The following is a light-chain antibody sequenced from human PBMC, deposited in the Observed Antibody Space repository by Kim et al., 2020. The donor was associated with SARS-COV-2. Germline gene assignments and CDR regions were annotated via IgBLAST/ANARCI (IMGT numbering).Light chain of an antibody. J-gene: IGKJ1*01. CDR1: ENIIND. CDR3: QKCDSAPCT. CDR2: AAS. V-gene: IGKV1-27*01. Sequence: APVGDRVTTSCRARENIINDVAWFQLRTGKAPMLLIYAASALQPGVPSRFSGSVSGTDFTLTVTSLRPQDVATYYCQKCDSAPCTFGQGTKVDIK.